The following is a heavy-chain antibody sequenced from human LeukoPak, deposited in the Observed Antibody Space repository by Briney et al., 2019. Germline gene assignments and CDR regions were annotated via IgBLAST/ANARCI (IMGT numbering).Heavy chain of an antibody. CDR1: GFTFSDYY. J-gene: IGHJ6*02. D-gene: IGHD6-19*01. Sequence: TGGSLRLSCAASGFTFSDYYMSWIRQAPGKGLEWVSYISSGGSSIYYADSVKGRFTISRDNAKNSLYLQMNSLRAEDTAVYYCARDGGYSSGFSQFYYYYGMDVWGQGTTVTVSS. CDR2: ISSGGSSI. CDR3: ARDGGYSSGFSQFYYYYGMDV. V-gene: IGHV3-11*01.